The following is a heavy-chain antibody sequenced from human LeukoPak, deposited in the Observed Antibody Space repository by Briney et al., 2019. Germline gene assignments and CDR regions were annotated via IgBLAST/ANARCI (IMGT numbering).Heavy chain of an antibody. CDR2: INPNSGGT. CDR3: AREFSISGRRSQSGFDP. Sequence: ASVKVSCKASGYTFTGYYMHWVRQAPGQGLEWMGWINPNSGGTNYAQKFQGRVTMTRDTSISTAYMELSRLRSDDTAVYYCAREFSISGRRSQSGFDPWGQGTLVTVSS. V-gene: IGHV1-2*02. J-gene: IGHJ5*02. CDR1: GYTFTGYY. D-gene: IGHD1-26*01.